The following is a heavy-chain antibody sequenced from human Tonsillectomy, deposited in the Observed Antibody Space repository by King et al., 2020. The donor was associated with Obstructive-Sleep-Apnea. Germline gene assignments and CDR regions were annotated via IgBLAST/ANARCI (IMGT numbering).Heavy chain of an antibody. CDR2: ISHSGKTT. V-gene: IGHV3-23*04. J-gene: IGHJ4*02. CDR1: GFTFGNYS. Sequence: VQLVESGGGLVQPGGSLRLSCVASGFTFGNYSMTWVRQAPGKGLEWVAAISHSGKTTYYADSVKGRFTISRDNSRSTLFLQMNSLRAGDTAFYYCAKAPERLIAYFDYWGLGTLLTVSA. CDR3: AKAPERLIAYFDY. D-gene: IGHD1-14*01.